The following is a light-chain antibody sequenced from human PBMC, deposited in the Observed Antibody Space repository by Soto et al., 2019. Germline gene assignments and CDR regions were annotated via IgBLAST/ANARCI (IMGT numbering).Light chain of an antibody. J-gene: IGKJ1*01. CDR2: GAS. V-gene: IGKV3-20*01. CDR1: QSVGSSD. Sequence: EIVLTQSPGTLSLSPGERATLSCRPSQSVGSSDLAWYQQKPGQAPRLLIYGASTRARGIPDRFSGSGSGTDFTLTISRLVPEDVVMYYCQQYSISRPYTFGQGTKVDIK. CDR3: QQYSISRPYT.